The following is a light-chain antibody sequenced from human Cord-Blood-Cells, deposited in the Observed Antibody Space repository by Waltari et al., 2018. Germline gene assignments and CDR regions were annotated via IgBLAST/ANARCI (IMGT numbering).Light chain of an antibody. CDR1: SGHSSYA. V-gene: IGLV4-69*01. CDR2: LNSDGSH. J-gene: IGLJ2*01. CDR3: QTWGTGIHVV. Sequence: QLVLTQSPSASASLGASVNLTCTLSSGHSSYAIAWHQQQPEKGPRYLMKLNSDGSHSKGDGIPARFSGSSSGAERYLTISSLQSEDEADYYCQTWGTGIHVVFGGGTKLTVL.